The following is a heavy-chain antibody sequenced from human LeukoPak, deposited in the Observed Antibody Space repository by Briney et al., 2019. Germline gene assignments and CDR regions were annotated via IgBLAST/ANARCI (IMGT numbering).Heavy chain of an antibody. V-gene: IGHV3-23*01. Sequence: GGSLRLSCAVSGFTLCSYDMNWVRPAPGKALEWVSSFSGSGGSTYYADSVKGRFTISRDNSKNTLYLQMNSLRAEDTAVYYCARDHVPYYDILTGYSYYYGMDVWGQGTTVTVSS. J-gene: IGHJ6*02. CDR1: GFTLCSYD. CDR2: FSGSGGST. D-gene: IGHD3-9*01. CDR3: ARDHVPYYDILTGYSYYYGMDV.